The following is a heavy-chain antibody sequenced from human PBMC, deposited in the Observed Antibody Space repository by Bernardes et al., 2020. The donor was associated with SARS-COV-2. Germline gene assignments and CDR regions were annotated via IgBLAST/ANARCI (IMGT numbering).Heavy chain of an antibody. CDR3: ARRRIGVTVWFDA. V-gene: IGHV4-34*12. D-gene: IGHD6-19*01. CDR1: GGSFEGYF. CDR2: VIDTGST. Sequence: SETLSLTCGVSGGSFEGYFWSWIRQSPKKGLEFIGVVIDTGSTNYNPSLQRRVTLSAGKSKRQFSLNLSSLTAADNGLYYCARRRIGVTVWFDAWGQGILGTVS. J-gene: IGHJ5*02.